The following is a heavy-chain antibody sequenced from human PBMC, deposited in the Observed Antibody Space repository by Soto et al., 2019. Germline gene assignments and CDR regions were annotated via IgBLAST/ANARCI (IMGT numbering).Heavy chain of an antibody. D-gene: IGHD4-17*01. J-gene: IGHJ6*02. Sequence: SVKVSCKASGGTFSSYAISWVRQAPGQGLEWMGGIIPIFGTANYAQKFQGRVTITADESTSTAYMELSSLRSEDTAVYYCASLTTVTTFDYYYGMDVWGQGTTVTVSS. V-gene: IGHV1-69*13. CDR3: ASLTTVTTFDYYYGMDV. CDR2: IIPIFGTA. CDR1: GGTFSSYA.